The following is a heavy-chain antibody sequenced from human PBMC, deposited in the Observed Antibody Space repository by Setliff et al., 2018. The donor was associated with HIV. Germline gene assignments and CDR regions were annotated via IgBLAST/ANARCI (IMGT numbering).Heavy chain of an antibody. CDR2: IWNDGTNK. CDR1: GFTFSNYG. V-gene: IGHV3-30*02. Sequence: PGGSLRLSCATSGFTFSNYGMHWVRQAPGKGLEWVALIWNDGTNKSYADSVKGRFTISRDNSKNTLYLEMNSLKFEDTAVYYCVRRGGAAAGGPHNWFDPWGQGTLVTVSS. D-gene: IGHD6-13*01. CDR3: VRRGGAAAGGPHNWFDP. J-gene: IGHJ5*02.